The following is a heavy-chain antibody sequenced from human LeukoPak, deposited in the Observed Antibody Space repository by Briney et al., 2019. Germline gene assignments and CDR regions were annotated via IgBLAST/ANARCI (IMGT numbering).Heavy chain of an antibody. CDR1: GGSISSSNW. V-gene: IGHV4-4*02. CDR2: IYHSGST. Sequence: PSGTLSLTCAVSGGSISSSNWWSWVRQPPGKGLEWIGQIYHSGSTNYNPSLKSRVAMSIDKSKNQFSLKLSSVTAADTAVYYCADIVVVPAAMVGGGFDIWGQGTMVTVSS. CDR3: ADIVVVPAAMVGGGFDI. J-gene: IGHJ3*02. D-gene: IGHD2-2*01.